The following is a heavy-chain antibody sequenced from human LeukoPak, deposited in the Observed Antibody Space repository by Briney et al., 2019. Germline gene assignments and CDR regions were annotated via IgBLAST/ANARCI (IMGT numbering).Heavy chain of an antibody. D-gene: IGHD5-18*01. J-gene: IGHJ4*02. CDR1: GGSFSGNY. Sequence: SETLSLTCAVYGGSFSGNYWSWIRQPPGKRLEWIGEINHSGSTNYNPSLKSRVTISIDTSKNQFSLKLSSVTAADTAVYYCARRFKQLWDDYWGQGTLVTVSS. V-gene: IGHV4-34*01. CDR2: INHSGST. CDR3: ARRFKQLWDDY.